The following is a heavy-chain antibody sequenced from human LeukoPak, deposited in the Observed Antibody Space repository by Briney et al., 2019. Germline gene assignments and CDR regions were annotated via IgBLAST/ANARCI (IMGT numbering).Heavy chain of an antibody. D-gene: IGHD2-2*01. CDR3: ARAPIVVVPAATYNWFDP. V-gene: IGHV3-7*01. CDR2: IKQDGSEK. CDR1: GFTFSSYW. J-gene: IGHJ5*02. Sequence: PGGSLRLSCAASGFTFSSYWMSWVCQAPGKGLEWVANIKQDGSEKYYVDSVKGRFTISRDNAKNSLYLQMNSLRAEDTAVYYCARAPIVVVPAATYNWFDPWGQGTLVTVSS.